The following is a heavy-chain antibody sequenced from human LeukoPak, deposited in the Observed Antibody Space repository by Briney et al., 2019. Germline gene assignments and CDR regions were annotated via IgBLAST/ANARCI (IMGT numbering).Heavy chain of an antibody. V-gene: IGHV4-34*01. CDR3: VRLGYCSGGSCYDFDY. CDR1: GGSFSGYY. D-gene: IGHD2-15*01. J-gene: IGHJ4*02. CDR2: INHSGST. Sequence: PSETLSLTCAVYGGSFSGYYWSWIRQPPGKGLEWIGEINHSGSTNYNPSLKSRVTISVDTSKNQFSLKLSSVTAADTAVYYCVRLGYCSGGSCYDFDYWGQGTLVTVSS.